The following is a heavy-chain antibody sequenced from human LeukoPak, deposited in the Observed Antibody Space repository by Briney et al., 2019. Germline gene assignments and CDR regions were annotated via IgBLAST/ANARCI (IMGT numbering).Heavy chain of an antibody. V-gene: IGHV3-23*01. J-gene: IGHJ3*02. CDR2: ISGSGGST. Sequence: GGSLRLSCAASGFTFSSYGMHWVRQAPGKGLEWVSAISGSGGSTYYADSVKGRFTISRDNSKNTLYLQMNSPRAEDTAVYYCARALRPDAFDIWGQGTMVTVSS. CDR1: GFTFSSYG. CDR3: ARALRPDAFDI.